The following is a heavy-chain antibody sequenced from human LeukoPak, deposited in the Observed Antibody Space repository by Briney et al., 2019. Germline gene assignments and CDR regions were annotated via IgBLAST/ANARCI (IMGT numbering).Heavy chain of an antibody. CDR1: GFTFSSYA. J-gene: IGHJ6*03. V-gene: IGHV3-23*01. D-gene: IGHD3-10*01. Sequence: GGSLRLSCAASGFTFSSYAMSWVRQAPGKGLEWVSAISGSGGSTYYADSVKGRFTISRDNSKNTLYLQMNSLRAEDTAVYYCARRLLWFRELSDYMDVWGKGTTVTVSS. CDR2: ISGSGGST. CDR3: ARRLLWFRELSDYMDV.